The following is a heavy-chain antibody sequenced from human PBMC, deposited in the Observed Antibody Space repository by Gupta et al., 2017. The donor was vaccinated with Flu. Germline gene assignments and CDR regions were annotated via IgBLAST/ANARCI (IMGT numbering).Heavy chain of an antibody. Sequence: QVTLKESGPALVKPTQTLTLTCTFPGFSLSTSGMRVSWIRQPPGKALEWLARIDWDDDKFYSTSLKTRLTISKDTSKNQVVLTMTNMDPVDTATYYCARIRDSSGWYYFDYWGQGTLVTVSS. D-gene: IGHD6-19*01. CDR3: ARIRDSSGWYYFDY. CDR2: IDWDDDK. CDR1: GFSLSTSGMR. V-gene: IGHV2-70*04. J-gene: IGHJ4*02.